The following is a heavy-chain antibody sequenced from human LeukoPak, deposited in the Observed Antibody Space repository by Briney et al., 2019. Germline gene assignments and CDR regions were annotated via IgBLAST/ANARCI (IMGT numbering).Heavy chain of an antibody. D-gene: IGHD6-13*01. J-gene: IGHJ4*02. Sequence: GSLRLSCAASGFTLSSYWVHWVRQPPGKGLMWLSRTNEDGSYADYADSVKGRFTISRDNAKNTVYLQMNSLRTEDTAVYYCAREGRAAKFDYWGQGTLVTVSS. CDR2: TNEDGSYA. CDR1: GFTLSSYW. V-gene: IGHV3-74*01. CDR3: AREGRAAKFDY.